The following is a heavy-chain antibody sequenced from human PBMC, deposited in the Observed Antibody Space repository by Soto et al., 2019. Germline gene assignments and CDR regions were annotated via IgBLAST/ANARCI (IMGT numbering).Heavy chain of an antibody. D-gene: IGHD5-12*01. Sequence: GASVKVSCKDSGGTLGSYAISWVRQAPGQGLEWMGIINPSGGSTSYAQKFQGRVTITRDTSTSTVYMELSSLRSEDTAVYYCARSPGHIVATIDYWGQGTLVTVSS. V-gene: IGHV1-46*03. CDR2: INPSGGST. J-gene: IGHJ4*02. CDR3: ARSPGHIVATIDY. CDR1: GGTLGSYA.